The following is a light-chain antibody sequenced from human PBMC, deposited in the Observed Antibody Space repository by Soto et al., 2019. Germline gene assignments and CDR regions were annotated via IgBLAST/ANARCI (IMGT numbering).Light chain of an antibody. J-gene: IGKJ1*01. CDR1: QSISIH. Sequence: EIVMTQSPATLSVSPGERATLSCRASQSISIHLAWYQQQPGQSPRLLIYGASTRDTGTPARFSGSGSGTEFTLIISSMQSEDFAVYYCQQYDSWPSWTFGQGTKVEIK. CDR3: QQYDSWPSWT. V-gene: IGKV3-15*01. CDR2: GAS.